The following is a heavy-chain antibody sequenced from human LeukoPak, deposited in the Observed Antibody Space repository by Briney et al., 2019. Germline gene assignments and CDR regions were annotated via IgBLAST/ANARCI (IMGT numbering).Heavy chain of an antibody. CDR1: GGSISSYY. J-gene: IGHJ6*02. D-gene: IGHD2-2*01. V-gene: IGHV4-59*01. CDR3: ARVGGYCSSTSCQSPTYYYYGMDV. CDR2: IYYSGST. Sequence: SETLSLTCTVSGGSISSYYWSWIRQPPGKGLEWIGYIYYSGSTNYNPSLKSRVTISVDTSKNQFSLKLSSVTAADTAVYYCARVGGYCSSTSCQSPTYYYYGMDVWGQGTTVTVSS.